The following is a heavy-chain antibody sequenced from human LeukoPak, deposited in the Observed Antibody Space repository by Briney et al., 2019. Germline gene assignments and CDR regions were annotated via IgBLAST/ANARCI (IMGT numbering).Heavy chain of an antibody. Sequence: ASVKVSFKASGCTFTGYYMHWVRQAPGQGFEWMGWINPNSGDTNYAQKFQGRVTMTRDTSISTAHMEPSRLRSDDTAVYYCARANPLYCSSTTCLFDYWGQGTLVTVSS. J-gene: IGHJ4*02. CDR1: GCTFTGYY. V-gene: IGHV1-2*02. CDR3: ARANPLYCSSTTCLFDY. CDR2: INPNSGDT. D-gene: IGHD2-2*01.